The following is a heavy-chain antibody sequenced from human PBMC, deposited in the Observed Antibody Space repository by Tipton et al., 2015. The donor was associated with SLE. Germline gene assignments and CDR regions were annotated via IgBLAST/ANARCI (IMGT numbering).Heavy chain of an antibody. D-gene: IGHD3-22*01. V-gene: IGHV3-30*18. CDR2: ISYDGISK. Sequence: SLRLSCAASGFSFTNCAMHWVRQAPGKGLEWVAVISYDGISKYYADSVKGRFTISRDNSKNTLYLQMNTLGPEDTAIYYCTQGTYGAMTVNPIESWGQGTLVTVSS. J-gene: IGHJ5*02. CDR1: GFSFTNCA. CDR3: TQGTYGAMTVNPIES.